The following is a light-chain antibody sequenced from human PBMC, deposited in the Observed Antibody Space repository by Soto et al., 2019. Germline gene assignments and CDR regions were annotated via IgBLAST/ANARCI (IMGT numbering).Light chain of an antibody. CDR2: DVS. CDR3: CSYAGSYSFV. Sequence: PGQSVTISCTGTSSDVGSYNYVSWYRQHPDKAPKLIIYDVSQRPSGVPDRFSGSKSGNTASLTISGLQAEDEADYCCCSYAGSYSFVFGTGTKVTVL. CDR1: SSDVGSYNY. V-gene: IGLV2-11*01. J-gene: IGLJ1*01.